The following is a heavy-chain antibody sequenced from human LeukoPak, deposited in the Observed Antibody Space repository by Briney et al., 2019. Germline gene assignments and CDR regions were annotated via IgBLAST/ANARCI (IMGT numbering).Heavy chain of an antibody. V-gene: IGHV3-30*02. Sequence: PGGSLRLSCAASGFSFSGYGMHWVRQAPGKGLEWVAFIHYDGARSYYADSVKGRFTISRDNSKNTLYLQMNSLRAEDTAVYYCARSSLIYSSAGDWGQGTLVTVSS. CDR3: ARSSLIYSSAGD. CDR2: IHYDGARS. J-gene: IGHJ4*02. D-gene: IGHD6-19*01. CDR1: GFSFSGYG.